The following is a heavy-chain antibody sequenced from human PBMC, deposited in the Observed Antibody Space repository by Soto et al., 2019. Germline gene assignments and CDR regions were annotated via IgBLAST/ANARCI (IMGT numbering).Heavy chain of an antibody. V-gene: IGHV2-70*11. CDR2: IDWDDDK. Sequence: FGPTLVNPTQTLTLTCTFSGFSLSTSGMCVSWIRQPPGKALEWLARIDWDDDKYYSTSLKTRLTISKDTSKNQVVLTMTNMDPVDTATYYCARVRYCSSTSSTGFDPWGQGTLVTVSS. J-gene: IGHJ5*02. CDR1: GFSLSTSGMC. CDR3: ARVRYCSSTSSTGFDP. D-gene: IGHD2-2*01.